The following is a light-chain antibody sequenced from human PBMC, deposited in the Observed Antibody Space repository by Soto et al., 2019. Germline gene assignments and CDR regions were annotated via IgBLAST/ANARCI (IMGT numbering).Light chain of an antibody. CDR3: QQYGSSPQT. J-gene: IGKJ1*01. CDR1: QSVSSSY. Sequence: EIVLTQSPCTLSLSPGERATLSCRASQSVSSSYLACYQQKPGQAPRLLIYGASTRATGLPDRFSGSGSGTDFTLTISRLEPEDFAVYYCQQYGSSPQTFGQGTKVDIK. CDR2: GAS. V-gene: IGKV3-20*01.